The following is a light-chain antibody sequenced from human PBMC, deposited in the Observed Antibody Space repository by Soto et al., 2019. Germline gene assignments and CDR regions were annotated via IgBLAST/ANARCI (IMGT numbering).Light chain of an antibody. V-gene: IGKV1-27*01. Sequence: DIQMTQSPTSLSASVGDRVTITCRASQDIRNFVAWYQQKPGKAPKLLIYAACTFQSGVPSRFSGSGSETDFTLTINSLQPEDVATCSCQKYISVHVFGPGTKVEIK. CDR2: AAC. CDR3: QKYISVHV. CDR1: QDIRNF. J-gene: IGKJ3*01.